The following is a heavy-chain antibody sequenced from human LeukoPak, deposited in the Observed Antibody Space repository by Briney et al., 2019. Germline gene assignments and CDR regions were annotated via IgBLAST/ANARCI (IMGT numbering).Heavy chain of an antibody. CDR3: ARGLGDYNTDWFPVSGY. CDR1: GYTFTSCD. D-gene: IGHD3-9*01. V-gene: IGHV1-8*02. CDR2: MNPGSGDT. Sequence: ASVKVSCKASGYTFTSCDINWVRQATGQGLEWMGWMNPGSGDTAYAQKFQGRVTMTRDTSMSTAYMELSSLGSEDTAIYYCARGLGDYNTDWFPVSGYWGQGTPVTVSS. J-gene: IGHJ4*02.